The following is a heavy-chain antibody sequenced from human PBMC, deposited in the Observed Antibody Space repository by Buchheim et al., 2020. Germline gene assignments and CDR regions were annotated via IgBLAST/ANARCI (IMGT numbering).Heavy chain of an antibody. CDR2: ISGSGGST. CDR3: AKVEKRFPPPNYYYYYGMDV. D-gene: IGHD3-16*01. Sequence: EVQLLESGGGLVQPGGSLRLSCAASGFTFSSYAMSWVRQAPGKGLEWVSAISGSGGSTYYADSVKGRFTISRDNSKNTLYLQMNGLRAEDTAVYYCAKVEKRFPPPNYYYYYGMDVWGQGTT. CDR1: GFTFSSYA. J-gene: IGHJ6*02. V-gene: IGHV3-23*01.